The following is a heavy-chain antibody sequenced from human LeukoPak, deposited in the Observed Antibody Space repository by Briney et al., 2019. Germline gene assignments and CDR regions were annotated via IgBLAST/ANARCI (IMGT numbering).Heavy chain of an antibody. Sequence: SETLSLTCAVSGYSISRGYNWAWIRPPPGKGLKWIGTIYHIGSTFYTPSLGSRVTISVDTSKNKFSLNLKSVTAADTAVYYCARAGWIVTSGIDYWGQGALVTVSS. V-gene: IGHV4-38-2*01. D-gene: IGHD2-2*03. CDR3: ARAGWIVTSGIDY. CDR2: IYHIGST. CDR1: GYSISRGYN. J-gene: IGHJ4*02.